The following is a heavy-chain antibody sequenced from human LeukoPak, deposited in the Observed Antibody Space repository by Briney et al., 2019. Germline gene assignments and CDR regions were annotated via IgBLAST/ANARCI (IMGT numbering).Heavy chain of an antibody. D-gene: IGHD3-16*01. CDR3: ARGGSPHDAFDI. CDR1: GVIFSNFA. V-gene: IGHV1-69*04. Sequence: ASVKVSCKASGVIFSNFAFNWVRQAPGQGLEWMGRIIPILDLAHFTQKFQGRLTITADKSTNTGYMELSSLTAEDTAVYYCARGGSPHDAFDIWGQGTMVTVSS. J-gene: IGHJ3*02. CDR2: IIPILDLA.